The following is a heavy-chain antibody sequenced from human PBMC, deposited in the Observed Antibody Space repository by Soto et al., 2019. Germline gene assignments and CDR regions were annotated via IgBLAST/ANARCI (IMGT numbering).Heavy chain of an antibody. J-gene: IGHJ6*02. CDR3: ALLNSASGPSYYYYGMDV. Sequence: GGSLRLSCAASGFTFSSYWMSWARQAPGKGLEWVANIKQDGSEKYYVDSVKGRFTISRDNAKNSLYLQMNSLRAEDTAVYYCALLNSASGPSYYYYGMDVWGQGTTVTVS. D-gene: IGHD1-1*01. CDR1: GFTFSSYW. V-gene: IGHV3-7*01. CDR2: IKQDGSEK.